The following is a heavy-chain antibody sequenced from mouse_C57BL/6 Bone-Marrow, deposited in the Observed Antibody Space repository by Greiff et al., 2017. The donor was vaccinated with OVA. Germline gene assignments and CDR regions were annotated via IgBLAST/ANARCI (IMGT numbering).Heavy chain of an antibody. J-gene: IGHJ2*01. D-gene: IGHD2-2*01. CDR1: GYTFTSYG. CDR3: ARSRYGYDEDYD. V-gene: IGHV1-81*01. CDR2: IYPRSGNT. Sequence: QVQLKQSGAELARPGASVKLSCKASGYTFTSYGISWVKQRTGQGLEWIGEIYPRSGNTYYNEKFKGKATLTADKSSSTAYMELRSLTSEDSAVYFCARSRYGYDEDYDWGQGTTLTVSS.